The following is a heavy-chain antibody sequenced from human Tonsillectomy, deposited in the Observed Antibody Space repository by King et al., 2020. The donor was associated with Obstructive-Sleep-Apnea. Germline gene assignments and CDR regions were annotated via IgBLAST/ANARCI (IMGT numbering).Heavy chain of an antibody. Sequence: QLQESGPGLVKPSETLSLICTVSGNSISSPYFWGWIRQPPGKGLEWIGNIYHSGSTYYNPSLKSRVTMSVDTSKDQFSLKVNSVTAADTAVYYCARGRSGWSEYFQHWGQGTLVTVSS. CDR1: GNSISSPYF. V-gene: IGHV4-38-2*02. CDR3: ARGRSGWSEYFQH. D-gene: IGHD6-19*01. CDR2: IYHSGST. J-gene: IGHJ1*01.